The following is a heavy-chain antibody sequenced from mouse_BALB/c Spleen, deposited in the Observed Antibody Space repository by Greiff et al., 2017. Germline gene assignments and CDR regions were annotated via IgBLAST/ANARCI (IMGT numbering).Heavy chain of an antibody. V-gene: IGHV2-9*02. Sequence: VKLVESGPGLVAPSQSLSITCTVSGFSLTSYGVHWVRQPPGKGLEWLGVIWAGGSTNYNSALMSRLSISKDNSKSQVFLKMNSLQTDDTAMYYCARDYDYDRFAYWGQGTLVTVSA. CDR1: GFSLTSYG. CDR3: ARDYDYDRFAY. D-gene: IGHD2-4*01. J-gene: IGHJ3*01. CDR2: IWAGGST.